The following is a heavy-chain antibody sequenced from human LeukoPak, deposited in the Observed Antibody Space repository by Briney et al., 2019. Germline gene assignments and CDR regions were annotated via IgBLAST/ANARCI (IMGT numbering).Heavy chain of an antibody. D-gene: IGHD2-15*01. Sequence: PGGSLRLSCAASGFTFSSYGMHWVRQAPGKGLEWVTVIWYDGSNKYNADSVKGRFTISRDNSKNTVYLQMNSLRAEDRAVYYCAKGGVKYCSGDSCDDYFDYWGQGTLVTVSS. J-gene: IGHJ4*02. CDR3: AKGGVKYCSGDSCDDYFDY. CDR2: IWYDGSNK. CDR1: GFTFSSYG. V-gene: IGHV3-33*06.